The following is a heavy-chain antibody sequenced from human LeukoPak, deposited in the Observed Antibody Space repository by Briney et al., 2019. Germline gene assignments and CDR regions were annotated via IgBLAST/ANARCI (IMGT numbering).Heavy chain of an antibody. V-gene: IGHV1-69*05. J-gene: IGHJ4*02. CDR2: IIPIFGTA. CDR1: GGTFSSYA. CDR3: ASNPHPYYYDSSGYYLGFDY. D-gene: IGHD3-22*01. Sequence: SVKVSCKASGGTFSSYAISWVRQAPGQGLEWMGRIIPIFGTANYAQKFQGRVTITTDEPTSTAYMELSSLRSEDTAVYYCASNPHPYYYDSSGYYLGFDYWGQGTLVTVSS.